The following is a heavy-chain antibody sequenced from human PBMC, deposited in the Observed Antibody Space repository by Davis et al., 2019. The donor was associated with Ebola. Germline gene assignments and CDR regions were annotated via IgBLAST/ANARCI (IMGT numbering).Heavy chain of an antibody. D-gene: IGHD3-10*01. Sequence: GESLKISCAASGFTFSDYYMSWIRQAPGKGLEWVSYISSSGSTIYYADSVKGRFTISRDNSKNTLYLQMNSLRAEDTAVYYCAKVPDGDDYWGQGTLVTVSS. CDR3: AKVPDGDDY. V-gene: IGHV3-11*04. CDR1: GFTFSDYY. CDR2: ISSSGSTI. J-gene: IGHJ4*02.